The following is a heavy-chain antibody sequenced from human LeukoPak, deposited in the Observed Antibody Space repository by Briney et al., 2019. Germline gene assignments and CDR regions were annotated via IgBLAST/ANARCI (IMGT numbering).Heavy chain of an antibody. CDR2: ISSSSSDI. CDR1: GFTFSSYS. CDR3: AGASPLDY. Sequence: GGSLRLSFAAYGFTFSSYSMNWVRQAPGKGLEWVSSISSSSSDIYYADSVKGRFTISRDNAKNSLYLQMNSLRAEDTAVYYCAGASPLDYWGQGTLVTVSS. J-gene: IGHJ4*02. V-gene: IGHV3-21*01.